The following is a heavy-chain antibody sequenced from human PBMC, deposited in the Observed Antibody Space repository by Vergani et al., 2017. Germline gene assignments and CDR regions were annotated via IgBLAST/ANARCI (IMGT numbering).Heavy chain of an antibody. J-gene: IGHJ6*03. CDR2: IDHTGRP. CDR3: ARVNTETNGHLYYYYYMDV. D-gene: IGHD4-11*01. V-gene: IGHV4-34*01. Sequence: QVHLQQWVGELLKPSETLSLTCVVNGGSFTSYHCTWIRQSPGEGLEWVGDIDHTGRPDYNPSLKSRLTMSVDKSRTQFSLTLNSVTATDTAIYFCARVNTETNGHLYYYYYMDVWGQGTAVTVS. CDR1: GGSFTSYH.